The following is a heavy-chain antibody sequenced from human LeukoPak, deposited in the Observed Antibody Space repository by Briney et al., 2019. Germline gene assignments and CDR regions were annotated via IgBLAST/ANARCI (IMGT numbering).Heavy chain of an antibody. J-gene: IGHJ4*02. CDR2: ISGSSSYI. CDR1: GLTFSSYS. Sequence: GGSLRLSCAASGLTFSSYSMNWVRQAPGKGLEWVSSISGSSSYIYYVDSVRGRFTISRDNAKNSLYLQMNSLRAEDTAVYYCARVTDNVVVINSWFDYWGQGTLVTVSS. CDR3: ARVTDNVVVINSWFDY. D-gene: IGHD3-22*01. V-gene: IGHV3-21*01.